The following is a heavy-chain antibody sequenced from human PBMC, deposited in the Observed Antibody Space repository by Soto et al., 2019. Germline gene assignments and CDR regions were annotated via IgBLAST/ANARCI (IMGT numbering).Heavy chain of an antibody. CDR1: GFTFSSYG. Sequence: QVQLVESGGGVVQPGRSLRLSCAASGFTFSSYGMHWVRQAPGKGLEWVAVISKDGSKKYYVDSVKGRFTISRDNSKNTLHLQMNSLRPEDTAVYYCAKERASAGLDIYYYGMDVWGQGTTVTVS. J-gene: IGHJ6*02. D-gene: IGHD6-13*01. V-gene: IGHV3-30*18. CDR2: ISKDGSKK. CDR3: AKERASAGLDIYYYGMDV.